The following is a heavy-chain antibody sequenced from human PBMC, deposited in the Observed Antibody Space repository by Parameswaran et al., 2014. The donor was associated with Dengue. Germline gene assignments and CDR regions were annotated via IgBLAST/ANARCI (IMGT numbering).Heavy chain of an antibody. D-gene: IGHD3-10*01. V-gene: IGHV3-11*01. CDR3: ARVDAPKFTMVQGAVDY. Sequence: VRQAPGKGLEWVSYISSSGSTIYYADSVKGRFTISRDNAKNSLYLQMNSLRAEDTAVYYCARVDAPKFTMVQGAVDYWGQGTLVTVSS. CDR2: ISSSGSTI. J-gene: IGHJ4*02.